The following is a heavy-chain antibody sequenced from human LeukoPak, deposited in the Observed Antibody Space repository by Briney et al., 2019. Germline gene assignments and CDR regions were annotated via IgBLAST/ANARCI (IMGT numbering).Heavy chain of an antibody. CDR1: GFTFSSYD. CDR2: IGTAGDT. D-gene: IGHD3-10*02. Sequence: GSLRLSCAASGFTFSSYDMHWVRQATGKGLEWVSAIGTAGDTYYPGSVKGRFTISRENAKNSLYLQMNSLRAEDTAVYYCAELGITMIGGVWGKGTTVTISS. J-gene: IGHJ6*04. V-gene: IGHV3-13*01. CDR3: AELGITMIGGV.